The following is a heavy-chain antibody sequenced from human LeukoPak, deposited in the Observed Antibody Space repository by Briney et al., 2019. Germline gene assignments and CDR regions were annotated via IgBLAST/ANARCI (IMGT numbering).Heavy chain of an antibody. J-gene: IGHJ4*02. CDR3: ARQRDPFDY. V-gene: IGHV4-59*08. CDR2: IYYSGST. CDR1: GGXISSYF. D-gene: IGHD5-24*01. Sequence: PSETLSLTCTVSGGXISSYFRSWIRQPPGKGLEWIGYIYYSGSTNYNPSLKSRVTISVDTSKNQFSLKLSSVTAADTAVYYCARQRDPFDYWGQGTLVTVSS.